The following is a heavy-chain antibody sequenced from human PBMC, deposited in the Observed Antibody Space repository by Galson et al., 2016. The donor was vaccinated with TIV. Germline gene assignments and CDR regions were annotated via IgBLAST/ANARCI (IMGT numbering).Heavy chain of an antibody. Sequence: SVKVSCKASGYTFTKYGYSWVRQAPGQGLEWLGWISAYMGDTNSAQKFQGRVTMTTDTATSTVYMELRSLRSDDTAVYYCAREGAINWNGQAGLDDWGQGTLVTVSS. V-gene: IGHV1-18*01. CDR2: ISAYMGDT. D-gene: IGHD1-20*01. CDR3: AREGAINWNGQAGLDD. CDR1: GYTFTKYG. J-gene: IGHJ4*02.